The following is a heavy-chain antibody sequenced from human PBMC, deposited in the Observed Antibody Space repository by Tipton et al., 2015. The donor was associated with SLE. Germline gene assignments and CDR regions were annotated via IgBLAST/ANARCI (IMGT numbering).Heavy chain of an antibody. D-gene: IGHD6-19*01. Sequence: TLSLTCTVSGGSISSSSYYWGWIRQPPGKGLEWIGSIYYSGSTYYNPSLKNRVTISIDTSKNQFSLQLSSVTAADTAVYYCARHEGSGWYYFDYWGQGTLVTVSS. J-gene: IGHJ4*02. CDR1: GGSISSSSYY. CDR2: IYYSGST. CDR3: ARHEGSGWYYFDY. V-gene: IGHV4-39*01.